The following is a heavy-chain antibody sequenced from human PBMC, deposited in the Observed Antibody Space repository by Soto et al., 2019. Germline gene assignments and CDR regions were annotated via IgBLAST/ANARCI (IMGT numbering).Heavy chain of an antibody. CDR1: GGTFSSYA. J-gene: IGHJ4*02. D-gene: IGHD5-18*01. CDR3: ATWDTAMVTYDY. Sequence: SLVKVSFKASGGTFSSYAISWLRQAPGQGLEWMGGIIPIFGTANYAQKFQGRVTITADESTSTAYMELSSLRSEDTAVYYCATWDTAMVTYDYWGQGTLVTVSS. CDR2: IIPIFGTA. V-gene: IGHV1-69*13.